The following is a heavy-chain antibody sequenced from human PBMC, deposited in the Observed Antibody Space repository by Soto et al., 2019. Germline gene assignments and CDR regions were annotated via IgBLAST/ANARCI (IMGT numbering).Heavy chain of an antibody. D-gene: IGHD3-10*01. CDR3: ARLMIGPPDVLLWFGEPIDY. V-gene: IGHV4-39*01. CDR1: GGSISSSSYY. CDR2: IYYSGST. Sequence: SETLSLTCTVSGGSISSSSYYWGWIRQPPGKGLEWIGSIYYSGSTYYNPSLKSRVTISVDTSKNQFSLKLSSVTAADTAVYYCARLMIGPPDVLLWFGEPIDYWGQGTLVTVSS. J-gene: IGHJ4*02.